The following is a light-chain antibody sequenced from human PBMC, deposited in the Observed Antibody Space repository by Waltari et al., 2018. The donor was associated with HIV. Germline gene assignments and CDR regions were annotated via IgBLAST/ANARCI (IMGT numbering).Light chain of an antibody. CDR2: YDS. Sequence: SYVLAQPPSVSVAPGKTARITCGGNNIGSKSVHWHQQKPGQAPVVVIYYDSDRPSGIPERVAGSNSGNTATLTISRVEAGDEADYYCQVWDSSSDAYVFGTGTKVTVL. CDR1: NIGSKS. J-gene: IGLJ1*01. CDR3: QVWDSSSDAYV. V-gene: IGLV3-21*04.